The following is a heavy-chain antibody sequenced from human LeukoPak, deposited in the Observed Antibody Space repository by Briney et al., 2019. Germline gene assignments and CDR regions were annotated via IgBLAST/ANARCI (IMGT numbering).Heavy chain of an antibody. CDR3: ARGLRTYYGLDV. V-gene: IGHV3-48*04. Sequence: AGGSLRLSCAASGFTFSSYSVNWVCQAPGKGLEWVSYISSSSSTIYYADSVKGRFTISRDNAKNSLYLQMNSLRAEDTAVYYCARGLRTYYGLDVWGQGTTVTVSS. CDR1: GFTFSSYS. D-gene: IGHD5/OR15-5a*01. J-gene: IGHJ6*02. CDR2: ISSSSSTI.